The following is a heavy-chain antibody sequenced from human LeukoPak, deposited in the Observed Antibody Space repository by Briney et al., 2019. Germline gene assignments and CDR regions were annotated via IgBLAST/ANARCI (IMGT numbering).Heavy chain of an antibody. CDR3: ARLIMATIGDWFDP. CDR1: GGTFSSYA. Sequence: SVKVSCKASGGTFSSYAISWVRQAPGQGLEWMGGIIPIFGTANYAQKFQGRVTITADESTSTAYMELSSLRSEDTAVYYCARLIMATIGDWFDPWGQGTTVTVSS. D-gene: IGHD5-24*01. V-gene: IGHV1-69*13. CDR2: IIPIFGTA. J-gene: IGHJ5*01.